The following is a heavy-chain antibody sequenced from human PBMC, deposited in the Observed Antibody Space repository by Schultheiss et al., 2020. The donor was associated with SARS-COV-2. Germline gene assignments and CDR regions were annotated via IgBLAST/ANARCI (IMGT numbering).Heavy chain of an antibody. J-gene: IGHJ6*03. D-gene: IGHD6-6*01. CDR1: GFTVSSNY. CDR2: ISSSSSYI. V-gene: IGHV3-21*01. Sequence: GESLKISCAASGFTVSSNYMSWVRQAPGKGLEWVSSISSSSSYIYYADSVKGRFTISRDNAKNSLYLQMNSLRAEDTAVYYCARGTGSSSNYYMDVWGKGTTVTVSS. CDR3: ARGTGSSSNYYMDV.